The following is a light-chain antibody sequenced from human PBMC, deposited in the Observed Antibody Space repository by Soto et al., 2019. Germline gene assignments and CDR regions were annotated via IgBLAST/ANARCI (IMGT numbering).Light chain of an antibody. CDR1: QSISSW. J-gene: IGKJ1*01. Sequence: VHMAQSLFTLFAAIGGSVPLTFRASQSISSWLALYQQKPGKAPKLLIYDASSLESGVPSRFSGSGSGTEFTLTISSLQPDDFATYYCQQYNSYSWTFGQGTKVDIK. CDR3: QQYNSYSWT. V-gene: IGKV1-5*01. CDR2: DAS.